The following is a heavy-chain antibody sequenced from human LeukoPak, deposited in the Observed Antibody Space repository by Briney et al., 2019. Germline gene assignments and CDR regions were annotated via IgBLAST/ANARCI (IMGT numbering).Heavy chain of an antibody. D-gene: IGHD3-22*01. CDR2: IYYSGSA. CDR3: ARRPIVNSAWYYFDF. J-gene: IGHJ4*02. Sequence: KTSETLSLTCTVSGGSISSSSYYWGWIRQPPGKGLEWTGSIYYSGSAYYNPSLKSRVTMSVDTSKNQFSLKLSSVTAADTAVYYCARRPIVNSAWYYFDFWGQGTLVTVSS. V-gene: IGHV4-39*07. CDR1: GGSISSSSYY.